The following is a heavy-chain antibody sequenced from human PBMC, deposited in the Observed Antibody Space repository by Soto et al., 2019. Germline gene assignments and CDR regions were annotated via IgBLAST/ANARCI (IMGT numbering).Heavy chain of an antibody. Sequence: QLQLQESGPGLVKPSETLSLTCTVSGGSISSSSYYWGWIRQPPGKGLEWIGSIYYRGSTYYNPSLKCRVTISVDTSKNQFSLKLSSVTAADTAVYYCASSLYDSPWFAYWGQGTLVTVSS. D-gene: IGHD3-22*01. J-gene: IGHJ4*02. CDR1: GGSISSSSYY. V-gene: IGHV4-39*01. CDR2: IYYRGST. CDR3: ASSLYDSPWFAY.